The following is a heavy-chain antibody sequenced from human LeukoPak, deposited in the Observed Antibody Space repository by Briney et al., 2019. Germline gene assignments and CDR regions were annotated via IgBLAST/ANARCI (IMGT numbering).Heavy chain of an antibody. D-gene: IGHD3-16*01. CDR1: GGSVTSGTYH. CDR3: ARDHYYDGRGRFDP. Sequence: SETLSLTCSVSGGSVTSGTYHWGWIRQPPGKGLEWIGSVYFDGSTHYKPSLQSRVTISVDTSKNQFSLRLTSVTAADTALYCCARDHYYDGRGRFDPWGQGTLVTV. CDR2: VYFDGST. V-gene: IGHV4-39*07. J-gene: IGHJ5*02.